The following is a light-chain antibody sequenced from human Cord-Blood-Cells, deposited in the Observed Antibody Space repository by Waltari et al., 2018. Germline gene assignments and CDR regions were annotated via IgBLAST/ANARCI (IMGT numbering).Light chain of an antibody. CDR3: CSYAGSSTLV. J-gene: IGLJ2*01. V-gene: IGLV2-23*01. CDR1: SSDVGRYKL. CDR2: EGS. Sequence: QSALTQPASVSGSPGQSITIPCTGPSSDVGRYKLSPWYQQHPGKAPKLMIYEGSKRPSGVSNRFSGSKSGNTASLTISGLQAEDEADYYCCSYAGSSTLVFGGGTKLTVL.